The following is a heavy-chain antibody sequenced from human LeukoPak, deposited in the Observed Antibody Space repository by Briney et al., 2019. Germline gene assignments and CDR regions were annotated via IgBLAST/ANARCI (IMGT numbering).Heavy chain of an antibody. CDR1: GGSISSSSYY. J-gene: IGHJ5*02. CDR2: IYYSGST. CDR3: AGHITMVRGVISGWFDP. D-gene: IGHD3-10*01. V-gene: IGHV4-39*07. Sequence: SETLSLTCTVSGGSISSSSYYWGWIRQPPGKGLEWIGSIYYSGSTYYNPSFKSRVTISVDTSKNQFSLKLSSVTAADTAVYYCAGHITMVRGVISGWFDPWGQGTLVTVSS.